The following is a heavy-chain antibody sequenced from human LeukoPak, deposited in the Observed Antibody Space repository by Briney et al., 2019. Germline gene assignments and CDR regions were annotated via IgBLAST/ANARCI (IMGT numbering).Heavy chain of an antibody. CDR3: ARDPHWGNYYFYYMDV. CDR2: ISSSSSYI. Sequence: PGGSLRLSCAASGFTFSSYSMNWVRQAPGKGLEWVSSISSSSSYIYYADSVKGRFIISRDNAKNSLYLQMNSLRAEDTAVYYCARDPHWGNYYFYYMDVWGEGTTVTISS. CDR1: GFTFSSYS. D-gene: IGHD7-27*01. V-gene: IGHV3-21*01. J-gene: IGHJ6*03.